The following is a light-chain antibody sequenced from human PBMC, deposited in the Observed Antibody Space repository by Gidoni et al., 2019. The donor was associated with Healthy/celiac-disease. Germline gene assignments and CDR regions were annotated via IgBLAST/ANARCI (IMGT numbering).Light chain of an antibody. Sequence: DIQMTQSPSTLSASVGDRVTITCRASQSISSWLAWYQQEPGKAPKLLIYKASSLESGVPSRFSGRGSGTEFTLTISSLQPDDFATYYCQQNNSYPWTFGQGTKVEIK. CDR3: QQNNSYPWT. J-gene: IGKJ1*01. V-gene: IGKV1-5*03. CDR1: QSISSW. CDR2: KAS.